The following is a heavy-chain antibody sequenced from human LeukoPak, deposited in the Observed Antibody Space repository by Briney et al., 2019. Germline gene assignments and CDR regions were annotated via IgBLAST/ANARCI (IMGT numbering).Heavy chain of an antibody. D-gene: IGHD3-9*01. V-gene: IGHV3-30-3*01. J-gene: IGHJ1*01. CDR2: ISYDGSNK. Sequence: PGGSLRLSCAATGFTFSSYAMHWVRQAPGKGLEWVAVISYDGSNKYYADSVKGRFTISRDNSKNTLYLQMSSLRAEDTAVYYCARAPEYYDILTGSFQHWGQGTLVTVSS. CDR1: GFTFSSYA. CDR3: ARAPEYYDILTGSFQH.